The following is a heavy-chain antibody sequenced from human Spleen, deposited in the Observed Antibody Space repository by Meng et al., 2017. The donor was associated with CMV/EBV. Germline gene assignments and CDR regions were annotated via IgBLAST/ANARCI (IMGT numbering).Heavy chain of an antibody. CDR1: GGSISSYY. CDR2: IYYSGST. J-gene: IGHJ6*02. CDR3: ARFRSMGGDYYYGMDV. D-gene: IGHD2-21*01. V-gene: IGHV4-59*01. Sequence: SETLSLTCTVSGGSISSYYWSWIRQPPGKGLEWSGYIYYSGSTNYNPSLKSRVTLSVDTSKNQFSLKLSSVTAADPAVYYCARFRSMGGDYYYGMDVWGQGTTVTVSS.